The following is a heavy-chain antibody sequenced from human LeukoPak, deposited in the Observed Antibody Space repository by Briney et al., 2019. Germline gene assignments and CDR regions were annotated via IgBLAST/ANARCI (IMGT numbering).Heavy chain of an antibody. Sequence: PSETLSLTCTVSGGSISSSSYYWGWIRQPPGKGLEWIGSIYYSGSTYYNPSLKSRVTISVDTSKNQFSLKLSSVTAADTAVYYCARVNDILTGYNNWFDPWGQGTLVTVSS. D-gene: IGHD3-9*01. CDR2: IYYSGST. CDR1: GGSISSSSYY. V-gene: IGHV4-39*07. CDR3: ARVNDILTGYNNWFDP. J-gene: IGHJ5*02.